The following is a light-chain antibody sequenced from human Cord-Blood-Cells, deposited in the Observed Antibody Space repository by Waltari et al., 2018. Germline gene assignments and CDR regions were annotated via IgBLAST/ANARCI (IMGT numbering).Light chain of an antibody. CDR3: CSYAGSSTWV. J-gene: IGLJ3*02. CDR2: EGS. V-gene: IGLV2-23*01. CDR1: SSDVGRYNL. Sequence: QSALTQPASVSGFPGKSITISCTGTSSDVGRYNLVSWYQQHPGKAPKLMIYEGSKRPSGVSNRFSGSKSGNTASLTISGLQAEDEADYYCCSYAGSSTWVFGGGTKLTVL.